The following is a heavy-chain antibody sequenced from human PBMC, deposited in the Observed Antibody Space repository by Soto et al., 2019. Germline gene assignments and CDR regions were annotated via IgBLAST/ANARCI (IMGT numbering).Heavy chain of an antibody. D-gene: IGHD2-2*01. CDR2: MNPNSGNT. V-gene: IGHV1-8*01. J-gene: IGHJ6*03. Sequence: ASVKVSCKASGYTFTSYDINWVRQATGQGLEWMGWMNPNSGNTGYAQKFQGRVTMTRNTPISTAYMELSSLRSEDTAVYYCARGIRGRYCSSTSCYAEKYYYYYYMDVWGKGTTVTVSS. CDR1: GYTFTSYD. CDR3: ARGIRGRYCSSTSCYAEKYYYYYYMDV.